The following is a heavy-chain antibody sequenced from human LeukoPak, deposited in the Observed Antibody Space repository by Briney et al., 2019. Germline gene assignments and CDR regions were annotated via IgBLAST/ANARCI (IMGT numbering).Heavy chain of an antibody. D-gene: IGHD5-24*01. Sequence: PGGSLRLSCAASGFTFSSYAMHWVRQAPGKGLEWVAFIRYDGSNKYYADSVRGRFTISRDNSKNTLYLHMNSLRAEDTAVYYCARGVMATILTPFDYWGQGTLVTVSS. V-gene: IGHV3-30*04. CDR1: GFTFSSYA. J-gene: IGHJ4*02. CDR2: IRYDGSNK. CDR3: ARGVMATILTPFDY.